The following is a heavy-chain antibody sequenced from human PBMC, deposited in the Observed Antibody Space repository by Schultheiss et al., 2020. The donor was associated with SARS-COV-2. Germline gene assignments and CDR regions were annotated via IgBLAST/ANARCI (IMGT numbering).Heavy chain of an antibody. J-gene: IGHJ4*02. Sequence: SETLSLTCAVYGGSFSGYYWSWIRQPPGKGLEWIGYIYYSGSTNYNPSLKSRVTISVDTSKNQFSLKLSSVTAADTAVYYCARHYGDGYNYLMDFFDYWGQGTLVTVSS. V-gene: IGHV4-59*08. D-gene: IGHD5-24*01. CDR3: ARHYGDGYNYLMDFFDY. CDR1: GGSFSGYY. CDR2: IYYSGST.